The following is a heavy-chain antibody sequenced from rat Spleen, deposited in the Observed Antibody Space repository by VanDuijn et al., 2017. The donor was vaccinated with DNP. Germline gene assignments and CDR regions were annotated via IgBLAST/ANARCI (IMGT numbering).Heavy chain of an antibody. J-gene: IGHJ1*01. CDR3: ASASCDGTYYPHCYFDF. Sequence: EVQLQESGPGLVNPSQSLSLTCSVAGFSITNNYWAWIRKFPGNKMEWMGYISYSGSTGYNPSLKSRISITRDTSKRQFFLQLNSVTTEDTATYYGASASCDGTYYPHCYFDFWGPGTTVTVSS. D-gene: IGHD1-12*02. CDR2: ISYSGST. CDR1: GFSITNNY. V-gene: IGHV3-1*01.